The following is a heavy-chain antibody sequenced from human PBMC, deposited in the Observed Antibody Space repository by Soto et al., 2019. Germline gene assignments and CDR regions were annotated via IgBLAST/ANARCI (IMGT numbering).Heavy chain of an antibody. CDR2: IDPSDSYT. D-gene: IGHD3-3*01. Sequence: VESLKISCKGSGYSFSSYWITWVRQMPGKGLEWMGRIDPSDSYTNYSPSFQGHVTISADKSISTAYLQWSSLKASDTAMYYCARQAIFGVIIIAFDIWGQGTMVTVSS. V-gene: IGHV5-10-1*01. CDR3: ARQAIFGVIIIAFDI. CDR1: GYSFSSYW. J-gene: IGHJ3*02.